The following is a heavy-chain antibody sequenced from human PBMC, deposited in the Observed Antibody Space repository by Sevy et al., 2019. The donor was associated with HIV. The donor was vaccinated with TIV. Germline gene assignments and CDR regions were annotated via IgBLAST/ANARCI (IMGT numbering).Heavy chain of an antibody. J-gene: IGHJ4*02. CDR1: GESISHQY. CDR2: IYFTGST. V-gene: IGHV4-59*11. D-gene: IGHD3-22*01. CDR3: ARDSTGYYRFDY. Sequence: SETLSLTCTVSGESISHQYWNWIRQPPGKELEWIGYIYFTGSTKYNPSLNSRVTISIDTSKNQFSLNLSSVTAADTAVYYCARDSTGYYRFDYWGQGNMVTVSS.